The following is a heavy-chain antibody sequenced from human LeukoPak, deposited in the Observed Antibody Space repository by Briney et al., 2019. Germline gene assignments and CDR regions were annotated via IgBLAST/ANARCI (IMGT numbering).Heavy chain of an antibody. Sequence: GNTGYAKKFQGGVTMTRNTSIRTAYMELSSLRSEDTAVYYCARGAYYDFWSGYQNWFDPWGQGTLVTVSS. CDR3: ARGAYYDFWSGYQNWFDP. V-gene: IGHV1-8*01. D-gene: IGHD3-3*01. J-gene: IGHJ5*02. CDR2: GNT.